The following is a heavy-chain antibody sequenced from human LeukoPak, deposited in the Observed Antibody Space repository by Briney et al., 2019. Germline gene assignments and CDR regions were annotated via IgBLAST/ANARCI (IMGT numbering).Heavy chain of an antibody. J-gene: IGHJ6*02. CDR3: ARIRDGYNSYFFYGMDV. V-gene: IGHV1-69*13. CDR2: IIALFGTA. D-gene: IGHD5-24*01. Sequence: ASVKVSCKASGGTFSSYAISWVRQAPGQGLEWMGGIIALFGTANYAQKFQGRLTITADESTSTAYMELSSLRSEDTAVYYCARIRDGYNSYFFYGMDVWGQGTTVTVSS. CDR1: GGTFSSYA.